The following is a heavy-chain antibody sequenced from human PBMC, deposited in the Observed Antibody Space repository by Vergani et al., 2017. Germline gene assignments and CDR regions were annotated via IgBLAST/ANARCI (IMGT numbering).Heavy chain of an antibody. CDR1: GGSISSGGYY. V-gene: IGHV4-31*03. CDR2: IYYSGST. CDR3: AREAPVSNYDDSSGPDY. J-gene: IGHJ4*02. Sequence: QVQLQESGPGLVKPSQTLSLTCTVSGGSISSGGYYWSWIRQHPGKGLEWIGYIYYSGSTYYNPSLKSRVTISVDTSKNQFSLKLSSVTAADTAVYYCAREAPVSNYDDSSGPDYWGQGTLVTVSS. D-gene: IGHD3-22*01.